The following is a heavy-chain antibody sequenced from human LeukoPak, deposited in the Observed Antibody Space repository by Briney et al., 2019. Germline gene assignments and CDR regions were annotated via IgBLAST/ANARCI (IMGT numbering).Heavy chain of an antibody. CDR2: ISGSGGST. CDR1: GFTFSSYA. V-gene: IGHV3-23*01. J-gene: IGHJ4*02. D-gene: IGHD6-19*01. Sequence: GGSLRLSCAASGFTFSSYAMSWVRQAPGKGLEWVSAISGSGGSTYYADSVKGRFIISRDNSKNTLYLQMNSLRAEDTAVYYCANQRGRGWPFDYWGQGTLVTVSS. CDR3: ANQRGRGWPFDY.